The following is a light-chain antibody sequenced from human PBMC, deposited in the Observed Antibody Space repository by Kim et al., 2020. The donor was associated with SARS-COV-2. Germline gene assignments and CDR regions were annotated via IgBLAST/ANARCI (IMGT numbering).Light chain of an antibody. CDR1: QGNINS. CDR2: GAS. V-gene: IGKV1-27*01. J-gene: IGKJ1*01. Sequence: ASVGERVTITWRASQGNINSLAWYRQKPGKVPMLLIYGASTLRSGVPSRFRGSGSGTDFTLTISSLQPEDSAIYYCQKYNSPPWTFGQGTKVDIK. CDR3: QKYNSPPWT.